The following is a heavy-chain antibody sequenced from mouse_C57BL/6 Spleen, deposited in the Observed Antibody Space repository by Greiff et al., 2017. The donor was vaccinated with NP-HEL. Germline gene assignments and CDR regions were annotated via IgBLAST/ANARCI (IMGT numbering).Heavy chain of an antibody. D-gene: IGHD1-1*01. Sequence: VKLMESGPGLVAPSQSLSITCTVSGFSLTSYGVDWVRQSPGKGLEWLGVIWGVGSTNYNSALISRLSISKDNSKSQVFLKMNSLQTDDTAMYYCASERRYGTAFAYWGQGTLVTVSA. V-gene: IGHV2-6*01. CDR2: IWGVGST. CDR3: ASERRYGTAFAY. J-gene: IGHJ3*01. CDR1: GFSLTSYG.